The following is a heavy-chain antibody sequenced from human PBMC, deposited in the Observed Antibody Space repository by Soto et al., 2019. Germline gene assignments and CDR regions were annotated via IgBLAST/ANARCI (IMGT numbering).Heavy chain of an antibody. Sequence: EAGPTLVNPTQTLTLTYTFCGFSLSTSGVGVGWIRQPPGKALEWLALIYWNDDKRYSPSLKSRLTITKDTSKNQVVLTMTNMDPVDTATYYCAHLSNWGHFNDAFDIWGQGTMVTVSS. CDR3: AHLSNWGHFNDAFDI. D-gene: IGHD7-27*01. CDR2: IYWNDDK. CDR1: GFSLSTSGVG. J-gene: IGHJ3*02. V-gene: IGHV2-5*01.